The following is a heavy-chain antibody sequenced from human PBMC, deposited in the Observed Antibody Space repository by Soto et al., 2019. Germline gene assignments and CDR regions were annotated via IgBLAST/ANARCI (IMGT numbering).Heavy chain of an antibody. J-gene: IGHJ3*02. CDR1: GYTFTSYG. V-gene: IGHV1-18*01. Sequence: ASVKVSCKASGYTFTSYGISWVRQAPGQGLEWMGWISAYNGNTNYAQKLQGRVTMTTDTSTSTAYMELRSLRSDDTAVYSCARAGRVAAAGDAFDIWGQGTMVTVSS. CDR3: ARAGRVAAAGDAFDI. CDR2: ISAYNGNT. D-gene: IGHD6-13*01.